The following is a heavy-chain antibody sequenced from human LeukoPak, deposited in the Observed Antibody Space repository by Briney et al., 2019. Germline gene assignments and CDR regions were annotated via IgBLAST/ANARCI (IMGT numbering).Heavy chain of an antibody. CDR1: GFTFRTSW. CDR2: IEEDGSET. J-gene: IGHJ4*02. CDR3: SRSLNY. Sequence: GGSLRLSCAPSGFTFRTSWMDWVRQAPGRGRKWGANIEEDGSETHYVDSAKGRFTISRDNARSSLYLQMDSLRVEDTAIYYCSRSLNYWGQGTLVTVSS. V-gene: IGHV3-7*01.